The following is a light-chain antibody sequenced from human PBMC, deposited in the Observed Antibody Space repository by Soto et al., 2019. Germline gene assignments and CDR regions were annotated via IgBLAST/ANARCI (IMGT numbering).Light chain of an antibody. CDR1: QSVLYSSNNKNY. CDR3: QQYDSTPVT. J-gene: IGKJ1*01. CDR2: WAS. V-gene: IGKV4-1*01. Sequence: IVMTQSPDSLAVSLGERATINCKSSQSVLYSSNNKNYLAWYQQKPGQPPKLLIYWASTRESGVPDRFSGSGSGTDFTLTISSLQAEDVAVYYCQQYDSTPVTFGQGTKVEIK.